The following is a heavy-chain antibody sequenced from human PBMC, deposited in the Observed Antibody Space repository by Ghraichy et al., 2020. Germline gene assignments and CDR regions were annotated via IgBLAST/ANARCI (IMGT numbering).Heavy chain of an antibody. CDR3: ARRYGITGSRDWFDP. CDR1: GYTFTDYY. V-gene: IGHV1-2*02. Sequence: ASVKVPCKASGYTFTDYYLHWVRQAPGQGFEWMGWINPNSGGTNYAQKFQGKVTMTRDTSISTAYMELSRLRSDDTAVYYCARRYGITGSRDWFDPWGQGTLVTVSS. D-gene: IGHD1-20*01. CDR2: INPNSGGT. J-gene: IGHJ5*02.